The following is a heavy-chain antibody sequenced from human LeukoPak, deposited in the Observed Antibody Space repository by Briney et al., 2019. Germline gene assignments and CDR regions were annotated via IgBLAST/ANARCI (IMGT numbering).Heavy chain of an antibody. D-gene: IGHD6-13*01. CDR1: GGAISSYY. Sequence: SETLSLTCTVSGGAISSYYWTWIRQPPGKGLEWIGYIYYTGSTNYNPSLKSRVTISVDTSKNQFSLKLSSVTAADTAVYFCAGASSSWSEGHTYWGQGTLVTVSS. CDR3: AGASSSWSEGHTY. J-gene: IGHJ4*02. V-gene: IGHV4-59*08. CDR2: IYYTGST.